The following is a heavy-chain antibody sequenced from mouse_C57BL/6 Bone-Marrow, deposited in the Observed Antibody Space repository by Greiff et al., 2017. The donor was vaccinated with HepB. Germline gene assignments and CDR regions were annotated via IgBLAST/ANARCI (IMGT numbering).Heavy chain of an antibody. J-gene: IGHJ3*01. V-gene: IGHV14-2*01. Sequence: EVKLQESGAELVKPGASVKLSCTASGFNIKDYYMHWVKQRTEQGLEWIGRIDPEDGETKYAPKFQGKATITADTSSNTAYLQLSSLTSEDTAVYYGASPEEADGYYLAWFADWGQGTLVTVSA. CDR3: ASPEEADGYYLAWFAD. CDR1: GFNIKDYY. D-gene: IGHD2-3*01. CDR2: IDPEDGET.